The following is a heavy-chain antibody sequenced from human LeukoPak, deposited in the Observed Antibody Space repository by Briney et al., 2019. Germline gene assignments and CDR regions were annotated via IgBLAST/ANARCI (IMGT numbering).Heavy chain of an antibody. CDR3: AAYGGDWNFDS. D-gene: IGHD2-21*01. CDR2: ITYRRSA. CDR1: GSLDIYY. J-gene: IGHJ4*02. Sequence: SETLSLTCAVYGSLDIYYFMFVRQPPGKGLQWLGEITYRRSADYNPSLKSRLTISIDVPQRQISLQLRSVTAADTAVYYCAAYGGDWNFDSWGQGTLVTVSS. V-gene: IGHV4-34*01.